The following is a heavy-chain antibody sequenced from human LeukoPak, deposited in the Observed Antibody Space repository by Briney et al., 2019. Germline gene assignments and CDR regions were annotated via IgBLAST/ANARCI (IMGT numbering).Heavy chain of an antibody. CDR2: ISSSGSTI. Sequence: GGSLRLSCAASGFTFSSYEMNWVRQAPGKGLEWVSCISSSGSTIYYADSVKGRFTISRDNSKNTLYLQMNSLRAEDTAIYYCARGGDYGVKIDYWGQGTLVTVSS. CDR3: ARGGDYGVKIDY. J-gene: IGHJ4*02. V-gene: IGHV3-48*03. D-gene: IGHD4-17*01. CDR1: GFTFSSYE.